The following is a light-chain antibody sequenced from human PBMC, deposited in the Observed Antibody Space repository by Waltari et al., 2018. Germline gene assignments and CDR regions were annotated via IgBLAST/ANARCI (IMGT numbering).Light chain of an antibody. CDR2: DDN. V-gene: IGLV1-51*01. CDR3: GTWDTSLNVVL. Sequence: QSVLTQPPSVSAAPRQTVTIPCSGHSSNIGGNYVSWYQQLPGTAPNLIIYDDNKRPSGVPDRFSGAKAGTSATLGITGLQTGDEADYYCGTWDTSLNVVLFGGGTKLTVL. J-gene: IGLJ3*02. CDR1: SSNIGGNY.